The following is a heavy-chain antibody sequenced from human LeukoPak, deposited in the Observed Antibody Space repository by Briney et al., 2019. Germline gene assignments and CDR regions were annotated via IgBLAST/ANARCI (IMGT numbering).Heavy chain of an antibody. V-gene: IGHV1-24*01. CDR3: ARHVTSGDYSTLDY. CDR2: FDPEDGET. D-gene: IGHD4-11*01. Sequence: GASVKVSCKVSGYTLTELSMHWVRQAPGKGLEWMGGFDPEDGETIYAQKFQGRATMTEDTSTDTAYMELSSLRSEDTAVYYCARHVTSGDYSTLDYWGQGTLVTVSS. J-gene: IGHJ4*02. CDR1: GYTLTELS.